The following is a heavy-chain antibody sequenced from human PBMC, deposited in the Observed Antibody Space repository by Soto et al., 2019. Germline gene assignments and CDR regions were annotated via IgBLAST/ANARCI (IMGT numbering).Heavy chain of an antibody. J-gene: IGHJ4*02. CDR3: ARDGGYSGYDYFDY. D-gene: IGHD5-12*01. V-gene: IGHV3-7*01. Sequence: EVQLVESGGGLVQPGGSLRLSCAASGLTFSNYWMSWVRQAPEKGLEWVANIKQDGSKKYYGASVNGRFTISRDNAKKSLYLQMNSLRAEDTAVYYCARDGGYSGYDYFDYWGLGTLVTVSS. CDR2: IKQDGSKK. CDR1: GLTFSNYW.